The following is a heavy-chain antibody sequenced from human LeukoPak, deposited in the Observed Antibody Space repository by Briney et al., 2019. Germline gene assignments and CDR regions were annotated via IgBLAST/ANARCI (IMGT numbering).Heavy chain of an antibody. CDR2: IYYSGST. Sequence: PSETLSLTCTVSGGSISSYYWSWIRQPPGKGLEWIGYIYYSGSTNYNPSLKSRVTISVDTSKNQFSLKLSSVTAADTAVYYCARGLGERPVWGSYRLVYFDYWGQGTLVTVSS. CDR3: ARGLGERPVWGSYRLVYFDY. V-gene: IGHV4-59*01. CDR1: GGSISSYY. D-gene: IGHD3-16*02. J-gene: IGHJ4*02.